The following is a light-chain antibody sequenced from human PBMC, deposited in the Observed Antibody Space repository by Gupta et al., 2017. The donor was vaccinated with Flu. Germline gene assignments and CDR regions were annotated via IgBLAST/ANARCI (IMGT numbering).Light chain of an antibody. CDR1: QSVSSSY. V-gene: IGKV3-20*01. CDR3: QQYGNSPSWS. J-gene: IGKJ2*04. Sequence: EIVLTPAPGTLSLSPGERATLSCRASQSVSSSYLAWYQQKPGQAPRLLIYGASSRATGIPDRFSGSGSGTDFTLTISRLEPEDFAVYYCQQYGNSPSWSFGQGTKLEIK. CDR2: GAS.